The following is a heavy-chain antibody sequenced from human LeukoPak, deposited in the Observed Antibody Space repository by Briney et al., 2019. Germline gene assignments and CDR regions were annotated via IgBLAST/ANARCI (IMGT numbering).Heavy chain of an antibody. D-gene: IGHD2/OR15-2a*01. Sequence: SETLSLTCGVSGGSISSTNWWTWVRQPPGGGLEWIGEVHLSGRTHYNPSLESRVTMSVGMSENHISLKLTSVTAADTAVYYCAREGGFYRPLDYSGQGTLVIVSS. CDR3: AREGGFYRPLDY. CDR1: GGSISSTNW. V-gene: IGHV4-4*02. J-gene: IGHJ4*02. CDR2: VHLSGRT.